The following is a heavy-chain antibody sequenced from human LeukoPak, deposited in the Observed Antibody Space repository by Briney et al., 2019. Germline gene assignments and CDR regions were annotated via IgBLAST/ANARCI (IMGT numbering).Heavy chain of an antibody. CDR3: ATGFGSDY. J-gene: IGHJ4*02. D-gene: IGHD1-26*01. CDR1: GFTFSSNW. V-gene: IGHV3-7*01. CDR2: MNQDETEK. Sequence: GGSLRLSCAASGFTFSSNWMTWVRQAPGKGLEWVANMNQDETEKYYLDSVKGRFTISRGNAKKSLYLQMNSLRAEDTAVYYCATGFGSDYWGQGTLVTVSS.